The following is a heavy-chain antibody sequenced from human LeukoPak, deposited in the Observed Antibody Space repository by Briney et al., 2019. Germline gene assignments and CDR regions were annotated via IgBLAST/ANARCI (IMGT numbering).Heavy chain of an antibody. V-gene: IGHV3-48*03. CDR2: ISSSGSTI. Sequence: GGSLRLSCAASEFTFSSYEMNWVRQAPGKGLEWVSYISSSGSTIYYADSVKGRFTISRDNAKNSLYLQMNSLRAEDTAVYYCARERGVVTATLYDYWGQGTLVTVSS. D-gene: IGHD2-21*02. CDR3: ARERGVVTATLYDY. CDR1: EFTFSSYE. J-gene: IGHJ4*02.